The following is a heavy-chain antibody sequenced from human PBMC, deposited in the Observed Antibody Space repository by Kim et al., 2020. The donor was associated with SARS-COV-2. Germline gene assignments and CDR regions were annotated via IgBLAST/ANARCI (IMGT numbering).Heavy chain of an antibody. V-gene: IGHV4-59*08. CDR2: IYYSGST. CDR1: GGSISSYY. Sequence: SETLSLTCTVSGGSISSYYWSWIRQPPGKGLEWIGYIYYSGSTNYNPSLKSRVTISVDTSKNQFSLKLSSVTAADTAVYYCARHPVAGGDFDYWGQGTLVTVSS. CDR3: ARHPVAGGDFDY. D-gene: IGHD3-16*01. J-gene: IGHJ4*02.